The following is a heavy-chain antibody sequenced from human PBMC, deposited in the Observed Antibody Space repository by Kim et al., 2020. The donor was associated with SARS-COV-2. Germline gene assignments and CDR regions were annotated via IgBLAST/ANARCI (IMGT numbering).Heavy chain of an antibody. CDR3: AKDRYGGNPIYYFDY. V-gene: IGHV3-33*06. J-gene: IGHJ4*02. Sequence: DSVKGRFTIARDNSKNTLYLQMSSLRAEDTAAYYCAKDRYGGNPIYYFDYWGQGTLVTVSS. D-gene: IGHD4-17*01.